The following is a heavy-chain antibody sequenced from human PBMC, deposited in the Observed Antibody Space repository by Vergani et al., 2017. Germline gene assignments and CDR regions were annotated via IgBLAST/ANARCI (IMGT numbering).Heavy chain of an antibody. J-gene: IGHJ6*02. V-gene: IGHV1-69*01. Sequence: QVQLVQSGAEVKKPGSSVKVSCKASGGTFSSYAISWVRQAPGQGLEWMGGIIPIFGTANYAQKFQGRVTITADESTSTAYMELSSLRSEDTAVYYCARVGHVCSSTSCYYYYYGMDVWGQGTTVTVSS. CDR1: GGTFSSYA. D-gene: IGHD2-2*01. CDR3: ARVGHVCSSTSCYYYYYGMDV. CDR2: IIPIFGTA.